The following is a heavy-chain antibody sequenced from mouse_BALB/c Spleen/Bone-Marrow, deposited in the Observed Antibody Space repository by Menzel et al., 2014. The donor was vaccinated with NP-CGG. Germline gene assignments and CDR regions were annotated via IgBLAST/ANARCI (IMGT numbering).Heavy chain of an antibody. J-gene: IGHJ2*01. V-gene: IGHV7-3*02. CDR2: IRNKANGYTT. Sequence: EVKEVESGGGLVQPGGSLRLSCATSGFTFTDYYVNWVRQPPGKALEWLGFIRNKANGYTTEYSASVKSRFTISRDNSQNILYLQMNTLRADDSATYYCARDKGRVFFDYWGQGTTLTVSS. CDR1: GFTFTDYY. CDR3: ARDKGRVFFDY.